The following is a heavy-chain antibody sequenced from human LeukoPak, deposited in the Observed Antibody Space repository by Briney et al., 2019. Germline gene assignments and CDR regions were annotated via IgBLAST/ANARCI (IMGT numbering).Heavy chain of an antibody. Sequence: GGSLRLSCAASGFTFSSYSMSWVRQAPGKGLEWVANIKYDGSEEFYVDSVKGRFTISRDNAKNSLYLQMNSLRAEDTAVYYCVSRSYSRGWSPFDNWGQGTLVTVSS. J-gene: IGHJ4*02. V-gene: IGHV3-7*01. CDR1: GFTFSSYS. CDR3: VSRSYSRGWSPFDN. CDR2: IKYDGSEE. D-gene: IGHD6-19*01.